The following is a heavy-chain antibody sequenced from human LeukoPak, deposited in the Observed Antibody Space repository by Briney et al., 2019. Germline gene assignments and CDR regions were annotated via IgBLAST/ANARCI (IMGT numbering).Heavy chain of an antibody. CDR2: ISYDGRNT. J-gene: IGHJ5*01. D-gene: IGHD2-2*02. CDR3: AKNRIPTAITPDS. CDR1: GFTFSGYG. Sequence: GSLRLSCAASGFTFSGYGMHWVRQAPGKGLEWLAVISYDGRNTYYTDSVKGRFTISRDNSKNTVFLQMNSLRAEDTAVYHCAKNRIPTAITPDSWGQGTLVTVSS. V-gene: IGHV3-30*18.